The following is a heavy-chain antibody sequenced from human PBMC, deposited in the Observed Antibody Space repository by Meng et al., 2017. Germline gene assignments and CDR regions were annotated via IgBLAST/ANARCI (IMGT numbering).Heavy chain of an antibody. CDR2: INHSGST. Sequence: HVPLHQWGEGLLKPSETLSLTCAVYGGSFSGYYWSWIRQPPGKGLEWIGEINHSGSTNYNPSLKSRVIISVDTSKNQFSLQLTSVTAADTAVYYCAGGYSYAYGYWGQGTLVTVSS. D-gene: IGHD5-18*01. CDR1: GGSFSGYY. V-gene: IGHV4-34*01. CDR3: AGGYSYAYGY. J-gene: IGHJ4*02.